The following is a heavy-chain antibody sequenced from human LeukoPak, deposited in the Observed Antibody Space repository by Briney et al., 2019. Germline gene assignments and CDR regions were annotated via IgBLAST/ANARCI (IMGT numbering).Heavy chain of an antibody. Sequence: PGGSLRLSCAASGFSFSNYVLSWLRQAPGKGLEWVSSISYSGGTTYYADSVKGRFTISRDNSKNTLYLQMNSLRAEDTAVYYCAKDESWMQLWLAYWGQGTLVTVSS. V-gene: IGHV3-23*01. CDR1: GFSFSNYV. CDR3: AKDESWMQLWLAY. D-gene: IGHD5-18*01. CDR2: ISYSGGTT. J-gene: IGHJ4*02.